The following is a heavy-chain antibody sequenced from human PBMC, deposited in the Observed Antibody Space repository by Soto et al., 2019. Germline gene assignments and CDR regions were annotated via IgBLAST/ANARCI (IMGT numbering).Heavy chain of an antibody. CDR2: IYYSGST. D-gene: IGHD6-13*01. V-gene: IGHV4-61*01. J-gene: IGHJ4*02. CDR3: ARGAPDCSSWSY. Sequence: QVQLQESGPGLVKPSETLSLTCTVSGGSVSSGSYYWSWIRQPPGKGLEWIGYIYYSGSTNYNPSLKSRVTISVDTSKNQFSLELSSVTAAYTAVYYCARGAPDCSSWSYWGQGTLVTVSS. CDR1: GGSVSSGSYY.